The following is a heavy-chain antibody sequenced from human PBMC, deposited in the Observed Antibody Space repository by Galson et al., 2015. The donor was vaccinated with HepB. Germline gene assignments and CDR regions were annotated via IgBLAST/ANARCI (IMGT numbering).Heavy chain of an antibody. CDR3: AKDVSTSAVWYFDL. Sequence: SLRLSCAASGFNFSSYAMSWVRQAPGKGLEWVSGIGGSGHSTYYADSVKGRFTISRDESKNTLYLEMSSLRAEDTAVFYCAKDVSTSAVWYFDLWGRGTLVSVSS. J-gene: IGHJ2*01. V-gene: IGHV3-23*01. CDR2: IGGSGHST. CDR1: GFNFSSYA.